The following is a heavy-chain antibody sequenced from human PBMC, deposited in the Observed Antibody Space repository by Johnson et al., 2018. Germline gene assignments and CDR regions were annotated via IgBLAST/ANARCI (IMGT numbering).Heavy chain of an antibody. Sequence: VQLVQSGAEVKKPGESLKISCKGSGYSFTSYWIGWVRQMPGKGLEWMGIIYPGDSDTRYSPSFPGQVTISADKSISTAYLQGRSLKASDTAMYYCARPHVGRGYRIEYFQHWGQGTLVTVSS. D-gene: IGHD3-22*01. J-gene: IGHJ1*01. CDR3: ARPHVGRGYRIEYFQH. V-gene: IGHV5-51*01. CDR1: GYSFTSYW. CDR2: IYPGDSDT.